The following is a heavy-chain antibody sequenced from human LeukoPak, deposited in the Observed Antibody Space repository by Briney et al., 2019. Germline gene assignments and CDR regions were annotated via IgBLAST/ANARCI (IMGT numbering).Heavy chain of an antibody. J-gene: IGHJ6*03. CDR1: GGSFSGYY. CDR2: INHSGST. V-gene: IGHV4-34*01. D-gene: IGHD1-1*01. CDR3: ARENGLNYYYYMDV. Sequence: SETLSLTCAAYGGSFSGYYWSWIRQPPGKGLDWIGEINHSGSTNYNPSLKSRVTISVDTSKNQFSLKLSSVTAADTAVYYCARENGLNYYYYMDVWGKGTTVTVSS.